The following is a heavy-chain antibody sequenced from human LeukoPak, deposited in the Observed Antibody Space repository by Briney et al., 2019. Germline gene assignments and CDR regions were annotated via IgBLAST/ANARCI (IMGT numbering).Heavy chain of an antibody. V-gene: IGHV4-59*01. CDR2: IYYSGST. CDR1: GGSISSYY. J-gene: IGHJ5*02. Sequence: PSETLSLTCTVSGGSISSYYWSWIRQPPGKGLEWIGYIYYSGSTNYNPSLKSRVTISVDTSKNQFSLKLSSVTAADTAVYYCARGAKYDYVWGSYRSTAFDPWGQGTLVTVSS. D-gene: IGHD3-16*02. CDR3: ARGAKYDYVWGSYRSTAFDP.